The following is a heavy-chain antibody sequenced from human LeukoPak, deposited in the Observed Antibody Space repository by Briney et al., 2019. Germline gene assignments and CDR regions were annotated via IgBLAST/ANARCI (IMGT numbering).Heavy chain of an antibody. Sequence: PGGSLRLSCAASGFTFSSYAMHWVRQAPGKGLEWVAVISYAGSNKYYADSVKGRFTISRDNSKNTLYLQMYSLRAEDTAVYYCARTAESGGFYYHGMDVWGQGTTVTVSS. J-gene: IGHJ6*02. V-gene: IGHV3-30-3*01. CDR1: GFTFSSYA. D-gene: IGHD3-16*01. CDR3: ARTAESGGFYYHGMDV. CDR2: ISYAGSNK.